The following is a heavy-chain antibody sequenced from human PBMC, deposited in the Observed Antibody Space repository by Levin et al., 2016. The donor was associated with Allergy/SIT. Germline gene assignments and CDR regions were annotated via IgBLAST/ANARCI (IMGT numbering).Heavy chain of an antibody. V-gene: IGHV1-8*01. Sequence: ASVKVSCKASGYTFTSYEIHWVRQATGQGLEYMGWMNPNNDNTGYAQKFQGRVTMTRNTSISTAYMELSSLSSEDTAVYYCARDYIVTTTIKYFDSWGQGTLVTVSS. J-gene: IGHJ4*02. CDR2: MNPNNDNT. D-gene: IGHD5-12*01. CDR3: ARDYIVTTTIKYFDS. CDR1: GYTFTSYE.